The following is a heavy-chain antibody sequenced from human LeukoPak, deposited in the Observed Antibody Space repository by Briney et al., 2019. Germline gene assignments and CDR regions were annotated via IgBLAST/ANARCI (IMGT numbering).Heavy chain of an antibody. Sequence: ASVKVSCKASGYTFTSYAMQWVRQATGQRLEWMGWINAGNGNTKYSQKFQDRVTITRDTSASTAYMELSSLRSDDTAVYYCARELYSGYDVPGHWGQGTLVTVSS. CDR2: INAGNGNT. V-gene: IGHV1-3*01. CDR3: ARELYSGYDVPGH. J-gene: IGHJ4*02. CDR1: GYTFTSYA. D-gene: IGHD5-12*01.